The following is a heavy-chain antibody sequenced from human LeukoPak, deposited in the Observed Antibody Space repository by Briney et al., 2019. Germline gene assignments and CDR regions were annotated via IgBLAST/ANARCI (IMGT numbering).Heavy chain of an antibody. J-gene: IGHJ4*02. CDR2: INHSGST. CDR1: GGSSSGYY. V-gene: IGHV4-34*01. Sequence: PSETLSLTCAVYGGSSSGYYWSWIRQPPGKGLEWIGEINHSGSTNYNPSLKSRVTISVDTSKNQFSLKLSSVTAADTAVYYCARLGYSSSWYKSNNDYWGQGTLVTVSS. CDR3: ARLGYSSSWYKSNNDY. D-gene: IGHD6-13*01.